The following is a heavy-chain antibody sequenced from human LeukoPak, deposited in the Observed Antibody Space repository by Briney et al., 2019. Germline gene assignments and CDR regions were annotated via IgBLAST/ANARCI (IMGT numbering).Heavy chain of an antibody. J-gene: IGHJ3*01. V-gene: IGHV3-74*01. CDR2: INSDGSST. D-gene: IGHD4-23*01. Sequence: RTGGSLRLSCAASGFTFSPYWMHWVRQGPGKGLVWVSRINSDGSSTIYADSVKGRFTISRDNAKNTLYLQMDSLRAEDTAVYYCARGGGNHAFDVWGQGTMVTVSS. CDR1: GFTFSPYW. CDR3: ARGGGNHAFDV.